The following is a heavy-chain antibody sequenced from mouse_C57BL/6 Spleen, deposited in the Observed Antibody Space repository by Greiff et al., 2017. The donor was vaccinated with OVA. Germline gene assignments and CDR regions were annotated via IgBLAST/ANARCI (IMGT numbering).Heavy chain of an antibody. CDR2: ISDGGSYT. Sequence: EVMLVESGGGLVKPGGSLKLSCAASGFTFSSYAMSWVRQTPEKRLEWVATISDGGSYTYYPDNVKGRFTISRDNAKNNLYLQMSHLKSEDTAMYYCARGNYYGSSYLYYFEYWGQGTTLTVSS. J-gene: IGHJ2*01. CDR3: ARGNYYGSSYLYYFEY. V-gene: IGHV5-4*03. D-gene: IGHD1-1*01. CDR1: GFTFSSYA.